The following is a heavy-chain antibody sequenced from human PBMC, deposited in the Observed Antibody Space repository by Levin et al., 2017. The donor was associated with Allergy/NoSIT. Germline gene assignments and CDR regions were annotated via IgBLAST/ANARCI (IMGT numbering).Heavy chain of an antibody. D-gene: IGHD1-7*01. V-gene: IGHV1-46*01. CDR1: GYTFTSYY. J-gene: IGHJ4*02. CDR2: INPSGGST. CDR3: ARERGETIPNYEADY. Sequence: GASVKVSCKASGYTFTSYYMHWVRQAPGQGLEWMGIINPSGGSTSYAQKFQGRVTMTRDTSTSTVYMELSSLRSEDTAVYYCARERGETIPNYEADYWGQGTLVTVSS.